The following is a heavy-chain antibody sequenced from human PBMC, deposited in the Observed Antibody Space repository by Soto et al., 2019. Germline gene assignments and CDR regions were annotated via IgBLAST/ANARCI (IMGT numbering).Heavy chain of an antibody. CDR1: GGSIKSGDHY. V-gene: IGHV4-30-4*01. J-gene: IGHJ6*02. D-gene: IGHD2-21*01. CDR3: ARDLLDCALDEVCQYYGMDV. Sequence: SETLSLTCSVSGGSIKSGDHYWRWIRQPPGKGLEWIGYIYYRGSTYYNPSLKSRVIISIDTCTIQFCLNLTSLTAADTAVYFWARDLLDCALDEVCQYYGMDVWGQGTTVTVSS. CDR2: IYYRGST.